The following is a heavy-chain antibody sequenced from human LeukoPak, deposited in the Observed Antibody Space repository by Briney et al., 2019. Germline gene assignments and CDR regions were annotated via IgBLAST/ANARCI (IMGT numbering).Heavy chain of an antibody. CDR3: AKDHYYDSSGPGHY. Sequence: GGSLRLSCAASGFTFSSYGMHWVRQAPGKGLEWVAVISYDGSNKYYADSVKGRFTISRDNSKNTQYLQMNSLRAEDTAVYYCAKDHYYDSSGPGHYWGQGTLVTVSS. J-gene: IGHJ4*02. CDR1: GFTFSSYG. CDR2: ISYDGSNK. V-gene: IGHV3-30*18. D-gene: IGHD3-22*01.